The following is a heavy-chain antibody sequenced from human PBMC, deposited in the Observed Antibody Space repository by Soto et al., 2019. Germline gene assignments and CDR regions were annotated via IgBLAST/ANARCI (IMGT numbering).Heavy chain of an antibody. V-gene: IGHV3-15*07. CDR3: TTDIDSGYRYFDY. D-gene: IGHD5-12*01. Sequence: GGSLRLSCAASGFTFSNAWMNWVRQAPGKGLEWVGRIKSKTDGGTTDYAAPVKGRFTISRDDSKNTLYLQMNSLKTEDTAVYYCTTDIDSGYRYFDYWGQGTLVTVSS. CDR2: IKSKTDGGTT. J-gene: IGHJ4*02. CDR1: GFTFSNAW.